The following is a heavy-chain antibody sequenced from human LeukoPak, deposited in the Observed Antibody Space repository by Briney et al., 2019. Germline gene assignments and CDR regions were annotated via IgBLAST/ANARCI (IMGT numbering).Heavy chain of an antibody. Sequence: GGSLRLSCAASGFTFSSYSMNWVRQAPGKGLEWVSSISSSSAYIYYADSMKGRFTISRDNAKNSLFLQMNSLRAEDTAVYYCARGVAGTGDYWGQGTLVTVSS. V-gene: IGHV3-21*01. CDR3: ARGVAGTGDY. D-gene: IGHD6-19*01. J-gene: IGHJ4*02. CDR1: GFTFSSYS. CDR2: ISSSSAYI.